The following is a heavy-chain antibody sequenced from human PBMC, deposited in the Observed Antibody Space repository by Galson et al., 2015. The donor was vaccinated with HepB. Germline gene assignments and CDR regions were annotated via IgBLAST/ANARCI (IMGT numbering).Heavy chain of an antibody. Sequence: SLRLSCAASGFRFYSYSMNWVRQTPGKGLEWVSCISSSSSIIKYADSVKDRFTISRDNAKNSLYLQMNSLRAEDTAVYYCARACDLDYWGQGTLVTVSS. CDR3: ARACDLDY. CDR1: GFRFYSYS. V-gene: IGHV3-48*01. J-gene: IGHJ4*02. CDR2: ISSSSSII.